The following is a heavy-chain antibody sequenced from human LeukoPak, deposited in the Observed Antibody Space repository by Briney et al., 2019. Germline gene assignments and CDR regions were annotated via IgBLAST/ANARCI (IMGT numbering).Heavy chain of an antibody. Sequence: PSETLSLTCTVSGDSFSSGSHYWSWIRQPPGKGLEWIGYIYYSGSTNYNPSLKSRVTISIDTSKNQFSLKLSSVIAADTAVYYCVRAARYYWFDPWGQGTLVTVSS. D-gene: IGHD1-14*01. J-gene: IGHJ5*02. CDR3: VRAARYYWFDP. CDR1: GDSFSSGSHY. CDR2: IYYSGST. V-gene: IGHV4-61*01.